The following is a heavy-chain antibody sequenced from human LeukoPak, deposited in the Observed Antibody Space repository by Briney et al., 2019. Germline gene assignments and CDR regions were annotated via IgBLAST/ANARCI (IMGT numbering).Heavy chain of an antibody. CDR3: ARLITMVRGVTRDSDP. CDR2: IYYSGST. CDR1: GGPISSSSYY. V-gene: IGHV4-39*01. Sequence: SETLSLTCTVSGGPISSSSYYWGWIRQPPGKGLEWIGSIYYSGSTYYNPSLKSRVTISVDTSKNQFSLKLSSVTAADTAVYYCARLITMVRGVTRDSDPWGQGTLVTVSS. D-gene: IGHD3-10*01. J-gene: IGHJ5*02.